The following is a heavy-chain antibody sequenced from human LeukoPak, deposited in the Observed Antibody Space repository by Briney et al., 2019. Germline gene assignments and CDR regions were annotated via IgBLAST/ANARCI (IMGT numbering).Heavy chain of an antibody. J-gene: IGHJ4*02. D-gene: IGHD2-2*01. V-gene: IGHV5-51*01. CDR1: GYSFTNYW. CDR3: ARLTSSWSFDY. CDR2: ISPDGSDT. Sequence: GESLKISCKGSGYSFTNYWIGWVRQLPGKGLEWMGIISPDGSDTRYSPSFQGQVTISADKSISTAYLQWSSLKASDTAMYYCARLTSSWSFDYWGQGTLVTVSS.